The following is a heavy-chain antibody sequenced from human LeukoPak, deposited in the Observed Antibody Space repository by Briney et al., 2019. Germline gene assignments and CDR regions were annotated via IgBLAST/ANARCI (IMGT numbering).Heavy chain of an antibody. CDR2: ISAYNGNT. D-gene: IGHD3-22*01. Sequence: GASVKVSCKASGYTFTSYGISWVRQAPGQGLEWMGRISAYNGNTNYAQKLQGRVTMTTDTSTSTAYMELRSLRSDDTAVYYCARDARAYYDSSGYSDYWGQGTLVTVSS. CDR3: ARDARAYYDSSGYSDY. V-gene: IGHV1-18*01. CDR1: GYTFTSYG. J-gene: IGHJ4*02.